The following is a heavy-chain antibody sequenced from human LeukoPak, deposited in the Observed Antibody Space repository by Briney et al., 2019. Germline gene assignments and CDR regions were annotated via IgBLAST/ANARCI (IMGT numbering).Heavy chain of an antibody. CDR3: ARESRATHGGD. Sequence: PSETLSLTCTVSGVSISSGGYYWSWIRQHPGKGLEWIGYIYYSGSTYYNPSLKSRVTISVDTSKSQFSLKLSSVTAADTAVYYCARESRATHGGDWGQGTLVTVSS. J-gene: IGHJ4*02. D-gene: IGHD1-26*01. CDR2: IYYSGST. V-gene: IGHV4-31*03. CDR1: GVSISSGGYY.